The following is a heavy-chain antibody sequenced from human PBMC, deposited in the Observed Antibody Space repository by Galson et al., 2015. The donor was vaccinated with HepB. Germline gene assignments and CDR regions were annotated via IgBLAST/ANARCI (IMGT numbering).Heavy chain of an antibody. V-gene: IGHV3-23*01. Sequence: SLRLSCAASGFTFSSYAMSWVRQAPGKGLEWVSAISGSDGSTYYADSVKGRFTISRDNSKNTLYLLMNSLRAEDTAVYYCAKRVDGSGSYSYYYYYGMDVWGPGTTVTVSS. CDR3: AKRVDGSGSYSYYYYYGMDV. CDR2: ISGSDGST. J-gene: IGHJ6*02. D-gene: IGHD3-10*01. CDR1: GFTFSSYA.